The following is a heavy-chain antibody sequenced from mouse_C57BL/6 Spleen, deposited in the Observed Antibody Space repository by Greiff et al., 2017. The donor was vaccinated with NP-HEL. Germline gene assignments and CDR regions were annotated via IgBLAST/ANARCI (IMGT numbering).Heavy chain of an antibody. CDR3: ARDLAVRGKDWYFDV. Sequence: QVHVKQPGAELVKPGASVKLSCKASGYTFTSYWMHWVKQRPGRGLEWIGRIDPNSGGTKYNEKFKSKATLTVDKPSSTAYMQLSSLTSEDSAVYYCARDLAVRGKDWYFDVWGTGTTVTVSS. J-gene: IGHJ1*03. V-gene: IGHV1-72*01. D-gene: IGHD3-2*02. CDR1: GYTFTSYW. CDR2: IDPNSGGT.